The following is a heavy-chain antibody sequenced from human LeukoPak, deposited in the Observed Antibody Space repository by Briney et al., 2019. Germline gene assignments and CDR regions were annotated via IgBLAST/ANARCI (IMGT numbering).Heavy chain of an antibody. V-gene: IGHV3-21*01. Sequence: PGGSLRLSCTASGFTFSSYSMNWVRQAPGKGLEWVSSISTSSSYIYYADSVKGRFTISRDNARNSLYLQMNNLRAEDTAVYSCARGADGVSSNSRGWFDPWGQGTLVTVSS. CDR3: ARGADGVSSNSRGWFDP. CDR1: GFTFSSYS. CDR2: ISTSSSYI. D-gene: IGHD2-15*01. J-gene: IGHJ5*02.